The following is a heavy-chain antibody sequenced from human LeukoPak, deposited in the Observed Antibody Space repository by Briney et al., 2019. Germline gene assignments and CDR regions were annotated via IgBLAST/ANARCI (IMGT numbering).Heavy chain of an antibody. CDR3: AKGAASRGYTYMEN. Sequence: GGSLRLSCAASAFTFRSYAMIWVRQAPGKGLEWVSTVSASGGSTYYADSVKGRFTISRDNSNNTLSLQINSLSPEDTAVYYCAKGAASRGYTYMENWGQGTLVTVSS. CDR2: VSASGGST. D-gene: IGHD5-18*01. CDR1: AFTFRSYA. V-gene: IGHV3-23*01. J-gene: IGHJ4*02.